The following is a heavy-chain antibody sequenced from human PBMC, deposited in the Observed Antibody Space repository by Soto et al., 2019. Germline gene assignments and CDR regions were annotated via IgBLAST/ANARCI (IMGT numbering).Heavy chain of an antibody. CDR1: GFTFSDYY. CDR2: ISSSSSYT. V-gene: IGHV3-11*06. D-gene: IGHD6-6*01. J-gene: IGHJ6*02. Sequence: GGSLRLSCAASGFTFSDYYMSWIRQAPGKGLEWVSYISSSSSYTNYADSVKGRFTISRDNAKNSLYLQMNSLRAEDTAVYYCARGPGIAARLNYYYGMDVWGQGTTVTVSS. CDR3: ARGPGIAARLNYYYGMDV.